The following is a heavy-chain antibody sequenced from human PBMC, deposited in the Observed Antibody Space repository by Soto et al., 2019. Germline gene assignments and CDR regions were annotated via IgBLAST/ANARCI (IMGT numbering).Heavy chain of an antibody. CDR1: GGSFSGYY. CDR2: INHSGST. CDR3: ARGPKPHLFTIDY. Sequence: SETLSLTCAVYGGSFSGYYWSWIRQPPGKGLEWIGEINHSGSTNYNPSLKSRVTISVDTSKNQFSLKLSSVTAADTAVYYCARGPKPHLFTIDYWGQGTLVTVSS. J-gene: IGHJ4*02. V-gene: IGHV4-34*01. D-gene: IGHD3-3*01.